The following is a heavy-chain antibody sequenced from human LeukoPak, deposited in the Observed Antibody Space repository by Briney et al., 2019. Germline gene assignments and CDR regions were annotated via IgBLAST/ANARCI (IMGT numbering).Heavy chain of an antibody. CDR1: GFTFSSYA. Sequence: GGSLRLSCAASGFTFSSYAMSWVRQAPGKGLEWVSAISGSGGSTYYADSVKGQFTISRDNSKNTLYLQMNSLRAEDTAVYYCAKNTYYDFWSGFSTFDYWGQGTLVTVSS. CDR3: AKNTYYDFWSGFSTFDY. J-gene: IGHJ4*02. V-gene: IGHV3-23*01. D-gene: IGHD3-3*01. CDR2: ISGSGGST.